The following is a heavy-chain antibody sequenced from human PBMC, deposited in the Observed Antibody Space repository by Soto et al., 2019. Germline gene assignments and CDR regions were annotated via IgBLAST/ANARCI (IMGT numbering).Heavy chain of an antibody. D-gene: IGHD6-19*01. J-gene: IGHJ4*02. CDR2: VSHDGRNT. CDR1: GFTFSDYA. Sequence: VQLVESGGGVVQPGRSLRLSCAASGFTFSDYAMHWVRQAPGKGLEWVAVVSHDGRNTHYADSVKGRFTISRDSSKNTVSREMPSLRAEYKAGNYYAKGGQQWLVTSDFNYWGQGALVTVSS. CDR3: AKGGQQWLVTSDFNY. V-gene: IGHV3-30*18.